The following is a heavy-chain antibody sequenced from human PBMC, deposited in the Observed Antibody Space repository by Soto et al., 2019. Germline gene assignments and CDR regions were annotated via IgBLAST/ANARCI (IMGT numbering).Heavy chain of an antibody. D-gene: IGHD6-19*01. CDR1: GYSFTSYW. J-gene: IGHJ3*02. CDR2: IYPGDSDT. V-gene: IGHV5-51*01. Sequence: GESLKISCKGSGYSFTSYWIGWVRQMPGKGLEWMGIIYPGDSDTRYSPSFQGQVTISADKSISTAYLQWSSLKASDTAMYYCARQDQSSGWYNRGAFDIWGQGTMVTVSS. CDR3: ARQDQSSGWYNRGAFDI.